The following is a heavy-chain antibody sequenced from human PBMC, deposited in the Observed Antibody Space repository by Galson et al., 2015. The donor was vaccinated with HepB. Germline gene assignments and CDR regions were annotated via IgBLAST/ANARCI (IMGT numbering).Heavy chain of an antibody. CDR3: AREVDTAMATGYFDY. Sequence: SLRLSCAASGFTFSSYAMHWVRQAPGKGLEWVAVISYDGSNKYYADSVKGRFTISRDNSKNTLYLQMNSLRAEDTAVYYCAREVDTAMATGYFDYWGQGTLVTVSS. CDR1: GFTFSSYA. V-gene: IGHV3-30-3*01. CDR2: ISYDGSNK. D-gene: IGHD5-18*01. J-gene: IGHJ4*02.